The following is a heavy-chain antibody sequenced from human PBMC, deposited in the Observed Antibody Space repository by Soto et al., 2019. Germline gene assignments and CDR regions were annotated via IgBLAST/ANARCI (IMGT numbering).Heavy chain of an antibody. J-gene: IGHJ4*02. V-gene: IGHV1-3*05. Sequence: QVQLVQSGAEEKKPGASVKVSCMASGYTFTSYAMHWVRQAPGQRLEWMGWINAGNGNTKYSQKFQGRVTITRDTSASTAYMERSSLRSEDTAVYYCARDGGGYSGWDYWGQGTLVTVSS. D-gene: IGHD3-16*01. CDR3: ARDGGGYSGWDY. CDR2: INAGNGNT. CDR1: GYTFTSYA.